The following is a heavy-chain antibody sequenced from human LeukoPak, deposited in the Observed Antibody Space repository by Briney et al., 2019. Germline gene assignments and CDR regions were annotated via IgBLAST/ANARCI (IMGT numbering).Heavy chain of an antibody. CDR3: AREHDYGENIDY. J-gene: IGHJ4*02. CDR2: INAGNGNT. Sequence: ASVKVSCKASGYTFTSYAMHWVRQAPGQRLEWMGWINAGNGNTKYSQKFQGRVTITRDTSASTAYMELSSLRSEDTAVYYCAREHDYGENIDYWGQGTLVTVSS. V-gene: IGHV1-3*01. CDR1: GYTFTSYA. D-gene: IGHD4-17*01.